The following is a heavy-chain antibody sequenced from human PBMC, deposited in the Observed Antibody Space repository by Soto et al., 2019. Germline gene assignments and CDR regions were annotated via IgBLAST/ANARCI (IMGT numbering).Heavy chain of an antibody. CDR1: GGTLSNYA. V-gene: IGHV1-18*01. Sequence: GASVKVSCKASGGTLSNYAISWVRQAPGQGLEWMGGISLPFGTPNYAQKLQGRVTMTTDTSTSTAYMELRSLRSDDTAVYYCARSQGYCSSTSCSYYFDYWGQGTLVTVSS. J-gene: IGHJ4*02. CDR2: ISLPFGTP. D-gene: IGHD2-2*01. CDR3: ARSQGYCSSTSCSYYFDY.